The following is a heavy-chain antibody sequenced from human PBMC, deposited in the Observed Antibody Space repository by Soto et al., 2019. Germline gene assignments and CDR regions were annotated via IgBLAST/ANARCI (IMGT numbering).Heavy chain of an antibody. CDR3: TTDEVGCTNGFCRYYSYGMDV. J-gene: IGHJ6*02. CDR1: GFTFSSAW. D-gene: IGHD2-8*01. Sequence: EVQLVESGGGLVKPGGSLRLSCAASGFTFSSAWMSWVRQAPGKGLEWVGRIKSKTDGGTTDYAAPVKGRLTISRDDSKNTLYLQLNSLKTAETAVYYCTTDEVGCTNGFCRYYSYGMDVWGQGTTVTVSS. CDR2: IKSKTDGGTT. V-gene: IGHV3-15*01.